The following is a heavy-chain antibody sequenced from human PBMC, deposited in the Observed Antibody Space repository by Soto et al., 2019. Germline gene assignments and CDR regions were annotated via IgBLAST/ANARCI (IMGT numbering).Heavy chain of an antibody. D-gene: IGHD5-18*01. Sequence: GESLKISWKGSGYSFTSYWIGWVRHMPGKGLEWMGIIYPGDSDTRYSPAFQGQVTISADKSISIAYLQSSSLKASDTAMFYCARLVIQLWPNSEFDYWGQGTLVTVSS. V-gene: IGHV5-51*01. CDR3: ARLVIQLWPNSEFDY. CDR1: GYSFTSYW. CDR2: IYPGDSDT. J-gene: IGHJ4*02.